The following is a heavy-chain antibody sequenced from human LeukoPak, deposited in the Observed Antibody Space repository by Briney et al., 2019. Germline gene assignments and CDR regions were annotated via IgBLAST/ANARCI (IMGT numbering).Heavy chain of an antibody. CDR2: ISSSSSTI. CDR1: GFTFRSYS. CDR3: ARDRGMVRGVIMGYGMDV. D-gene: IGHD3-10*01. Sequence: GGSLRLSCAASGFTFRSYSMNWVRQAPGKGLEWVSYISSSSSTIYYADSVKGRFTISRDNAKNSLYLQMNSLRAEDTAVYYCARDRGMVRGVIMGYGMDVWGQGTTVTVSS. V-gene: IGHV3-48*04. J-gene: IGHJ6*02.